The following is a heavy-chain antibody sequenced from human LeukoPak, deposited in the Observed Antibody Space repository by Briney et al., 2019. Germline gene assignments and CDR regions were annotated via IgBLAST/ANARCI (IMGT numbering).Heavy chain of an antibody. CDR2: VYYTGSS. CDR3: ARGDGYTFDY. CDR1: GGAISSFY. Sequence: SDTLSLTCTVSGGAISSFYWSWIRQPPGEGLEWIAYVYYTGSSNSNPSLRSRVTISVDTSRNQFSLHLNSVTAADTAVYYCARGDGYTFDYWGQGTLVTAST. J-gene: IGHJ4*02. V-gene: IGHV4-59*07. D-gene: IGHD5-24*01.